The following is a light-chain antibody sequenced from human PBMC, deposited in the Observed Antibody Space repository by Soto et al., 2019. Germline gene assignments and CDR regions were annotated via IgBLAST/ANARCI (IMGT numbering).Light chain of an antibody. CDR2: KAS. J-gene: IGKJ1*01. CDR1: QSISSW. Sequence: DIQMTQSPSTLTASVGDRVTITCRASQSISSWLAWYQQKPGRAPKLLIYKASSLESGVPSRFSGSGSGTEFTHTISSLQPDDFATYYCQQYNSQWTFGQGTKVDIK. V-gene: IGKV1-5*03. CDR3: QQYNSQWT.